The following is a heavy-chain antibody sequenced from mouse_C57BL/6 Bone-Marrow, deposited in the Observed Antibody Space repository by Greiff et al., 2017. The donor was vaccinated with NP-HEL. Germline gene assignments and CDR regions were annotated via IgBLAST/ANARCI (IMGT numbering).Heavy chain of an antibody. CDR2: ISSGGSYT. CDR3: ARHGLLRSFAY. D-gene: IGHD1-1*01. Sequence: EVKVVESGGDLVKPGGSLKLSCAASGFTFSSYGMSWVRQTPDKRLEWVATISSGGSYTYYPDSVKGRFTISRDNAKNTLYLQMSSLKSEDTAMYYCARHGLLRSFAYWGQGTLVTVSA. V-gene: IGHV5-6*01. J-gene: IGHJ3*01. CDR1: GFTFSSYG.